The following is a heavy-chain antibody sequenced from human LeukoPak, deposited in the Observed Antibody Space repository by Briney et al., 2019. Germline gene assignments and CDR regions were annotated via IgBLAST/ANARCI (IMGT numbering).Heavy chain of an antibody. D-gene: IGHD6-6*01. CDR2: INAGNGDT. J-gene: IGHJ5*02. V-gene: IGHV1-3*01. CDR3: ARVFAYSSSSEGLDP. Sequence: ASVKVSCKASGYTFTNYAIHWVRQAPGQRLEWMGWINAGNGDTKYSQNFQGRVTITRDTSASTAYMELSSLRSEDTAVYYCARVFAYSSSSEGLDPWGQGTLVTVSS. CDR1: GYTFTNYA.